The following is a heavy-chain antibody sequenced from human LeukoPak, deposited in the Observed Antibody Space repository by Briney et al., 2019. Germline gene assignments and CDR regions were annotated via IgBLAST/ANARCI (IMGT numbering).Heavy chain of an antibody. CDR2: INPNSGGT. Sequence: ASVKVSFKASGYTFTVYYMLWVRQAPGQGLEWMGWINPNSGGTNYAQKFQGWVTMTRDTSISTAYMELSRLRSDDTAVYYCARAGDDFWSGYPQYYFDYWGQGTLVTVSS. V-gene: IGHV1-2*04. CDR1: GYTFTVYY. CDR3: ARAGDDFWSGYPQYYFDY. J-gene: IGHJ4*02. D-gene: IGHD3-3*01.